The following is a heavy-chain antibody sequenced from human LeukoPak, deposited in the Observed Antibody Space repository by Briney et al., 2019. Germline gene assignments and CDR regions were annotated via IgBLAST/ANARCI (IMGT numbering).Heavy chain of an antibody. J-gene: IGHJ4*02. Sequence: GGSLRLSCAASGFTFSSYAMHWVRQAPGKGLEWMAVISYDGSNKYYADSVKGRFTISRDNSKNTLYLQMNSLRAEDTAVYYCAREEAAAGRFGASEQYYFDYWGQGTLVTVSS. CDR3: AREEAAAGRFGASEQYYFDY. V-gene: IGHV3-30-3*01. D-gene: IGHD6-13*01. CDR1: GFTFSSYA. CDR2: ISYDGSNK.